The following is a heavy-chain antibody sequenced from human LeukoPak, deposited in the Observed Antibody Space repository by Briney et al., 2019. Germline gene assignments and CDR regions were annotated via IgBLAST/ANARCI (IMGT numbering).Heavy chain of an antibody. Sequence: GRSLRLSCAASGFTFSSYAMHWVRQAPGKGLEWVAVISYDGSNKYYADSVKGRFTISRDNSKNTLYLQMNSLRAEDTAVYYCARGGGYSGYDWTVDYWGQGTLVTVSS. CDR1: GFTFSSYA. CDR2: ISYDGSNK. J-gene: IGHJ4*02. D-gene: IGHD5-12*01. V-gene: IGHV3-30*04. CDR3: ARGGGYSGYDWTVDY.